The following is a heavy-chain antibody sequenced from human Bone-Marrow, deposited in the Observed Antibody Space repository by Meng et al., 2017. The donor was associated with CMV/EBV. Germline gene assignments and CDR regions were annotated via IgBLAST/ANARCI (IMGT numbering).Heavy chain of an antibody. D-gene: IGHD4-17*01. CDR1: GGSFSGYY. V-gene: IGHV4-34*01. CDR3: ASGFLTVTNAFDI. CDR2: INHSGST. J-gene: IGHJ3*02. Sequence: SETLSLTCAVYGGSFSGYYWSWIRQPPGKGLEWIGEINHSGSTNYNPSLKSRVTISVDTSKNQFSLKLSSVTAADTAVYYCASGFLTVTNAFDIWGQGTMVTVSS.